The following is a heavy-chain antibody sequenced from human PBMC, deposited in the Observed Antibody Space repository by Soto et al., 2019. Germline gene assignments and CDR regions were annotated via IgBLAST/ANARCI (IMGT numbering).Heavy chain of an antibody. CDR1: GGSFSGYY. D-gene: IGHD6-6*01. Sequence: QVQLQQWGAGLLKTSETLSLTCAVYGGSFSGYYWSWIRQPPGKGLEWIGEINHSGSTNYNPSLKSRVTISVDTSKNQFSLKLSSVTAADTAVYYCARLRRSSSYYYYGMDVWGQGTTVTVSS. CDR3: ARLRRSSSYYYYGMDV. V-gene: IGHV4-34*01. CDR2: INHSGST. J-gene: IGHJ6*02.